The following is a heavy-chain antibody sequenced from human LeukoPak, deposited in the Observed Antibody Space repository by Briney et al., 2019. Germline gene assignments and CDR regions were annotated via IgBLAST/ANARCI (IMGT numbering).Heavy chain of an antibody. CDR1: GFTFSSYG. Sequence: GGSLRLSCAASGFTFSSYGIHWVRQAPGKGLEWVAGISKDGSNKYYADSVRGRFTISRDNYKNTLYLQMNSLRAEDTAVYYCAKDSEIAAAGSYWYFDLWGRGTLVTVSS. V-gene: IGHV3-30*18. J-gene: IGHJ2*01. CDR3: AKDSEIAAAGSYWYFDL. CDR2: ISKDGSNK. D-gene: IGHD6-13*01.